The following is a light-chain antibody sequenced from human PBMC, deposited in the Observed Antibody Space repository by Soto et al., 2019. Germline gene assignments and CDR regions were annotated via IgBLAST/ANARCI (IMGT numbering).Light chain of an antibody. Sequence: DTQMTQSPSSLSASVGDRISITCRASQTVSTYLNWYQQKPGKAPTLLISATSTLQSGVPSRFSGSGSGTEFTLTITSLQPEDFATYYCQQTHTTPRTFGQGTKVDIK. V-gene: IGKV1-39*01. CDR1: QTVSTY. CDR2: ATS. CDR3: QQTHTTPRT. J-gene: IGKJ1*01.